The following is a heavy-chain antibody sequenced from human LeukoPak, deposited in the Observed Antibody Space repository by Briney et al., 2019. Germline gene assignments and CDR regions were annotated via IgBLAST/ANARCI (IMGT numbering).Heavy chain of an antibody. J-gene: IGHJ4*02. CDR2: IKSKTDGGTT. V-gene: IGHV3-15*01. Sequence: GGSLRLSCAASGFTFSNAWMSWVRQAPGKGLEWGGRIKSKTDGGTTDYAAPVKGRFTISRDDSKNTLYLQMNSLKTEDTAVYYCTTDRYGDFDYWGQGTLVTVSS. CDR3: TTDRYGDFDY. CDR1: GFTFSNAW. D-gene: IGHD3-10*01.